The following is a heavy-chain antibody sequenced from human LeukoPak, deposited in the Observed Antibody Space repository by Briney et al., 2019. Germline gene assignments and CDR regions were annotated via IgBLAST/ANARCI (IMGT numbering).Heavy chain of an antibody. CDR3: ARDKVVGPSNFDY. Sequence: HPGGSLRLSCSASGFTFGSYWMSWVRQAPGKGLEWVAHIKEDGSEINYADSVKGRFTISRDNAKNSLYLQMESLTADDTAVYYCARDKVVGPSNFDYWGQGTLVTVSS. CDR2: IKEDGSEI. CDR1: GFTFGSYW. D-gene: IGHD1-26*01. V-gene: IGHV3-7*01. J-gene: IGHJ4*02.